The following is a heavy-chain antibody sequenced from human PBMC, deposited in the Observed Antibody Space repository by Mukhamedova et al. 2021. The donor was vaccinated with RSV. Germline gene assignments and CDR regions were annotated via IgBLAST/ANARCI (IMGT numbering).Heavy chain of an antibody. V-gene: IGHV3-7*04. D-gene: IGHD3-10*01. Sequence: GRFTISRDNAKNSLYLQMNSLRAEDTAVYYCARPITMVRGVMSYYYGMDVWGQGTTVTVSS. CDR3: ARPITMVRGVMSYYYGMDV. J-gene: IGHJ6*02.